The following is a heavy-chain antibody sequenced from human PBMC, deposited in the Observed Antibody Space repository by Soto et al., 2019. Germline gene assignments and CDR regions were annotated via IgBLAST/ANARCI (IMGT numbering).Heavy chain of an antibody. Sequence: EVQLLESGGGLVQPGGSLRLSCAASGFTFSNYAMTWVRQAPGKGLEWVSAISGSGGSTYYADSVKGRFTISRDNSKNTLYVPMADLRAEDPAVYYCANPPPTMESTIYYYSGMDVWGQGTTVTVSS. CDR1: GFTFSNYA. J-gene: IGHJ6*02. V-gene: IGHV3-23*01. D-gene: IGHD1-26*01. CDR2: ISGSGGST. CDR3: ANPPPTMESTIYYYSGMDV.